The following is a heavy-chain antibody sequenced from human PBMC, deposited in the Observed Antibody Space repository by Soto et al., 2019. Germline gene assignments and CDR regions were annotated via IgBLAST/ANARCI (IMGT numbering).Heavy chain of an antibody. Sequence: ASVKVSCKASGYTFTSYGISWVRQAPGQGLEWMGWISAYNGNTNYAQKLQGRVTMTTDTSTSTAYMELRSLRSDDTAVYYCARDGGGSGYSLRLYYYYYMDVWGKGTTVTVSS. V-gene: IGHV1-18*01. CDR3: ARDGGGSGYSLRLYYYYYMDV. CDR1: GYTFTSYG. D-gene: IGHD3-3*01. J-gene: IGHJ6*03. CDR2: ISAYNGNT.